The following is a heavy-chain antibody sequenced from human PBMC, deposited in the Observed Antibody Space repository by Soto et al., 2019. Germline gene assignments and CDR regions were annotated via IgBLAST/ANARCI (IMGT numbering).Heavy chain of an antibody. J-gene: IGHJ6*02. Sequence: GGSLRLSCAASGFTLSDYYMSWIRQAPGKGLEWVSYISSNSRYTNYADSVKGRFTISKDNAKKSLYLQMSSLRVEDTAVYYCARDFVVGGPTINYYYGMDVWGQGTTVTVSS. D-gene: IGHD1-26*01. CDR2: ISSNSRYT. V-gene: IGHV3-11*05. CDR3: ARDFVVGGPTINYYYGMDV. CDR1: GFTLSDYY.